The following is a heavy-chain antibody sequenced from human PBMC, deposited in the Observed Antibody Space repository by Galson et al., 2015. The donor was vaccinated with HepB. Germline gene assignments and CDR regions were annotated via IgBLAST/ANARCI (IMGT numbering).Heavy chain of an antibody. D-gene: IGHD5-18*01. V-gene: IGHV1-46*01. CDR2: INPHDGST. J-gene: IGHJ4*02. CDR3: TTAVDTAAVGLY. Sequence: SVKVSCKASGYILTTYYFHWVRQAPGQGLEWMGVINPHDGSTAYSQKFQGKVTMTGDTSTSTVYMELSSLRSEDTAVFYCTTAVDTAAVGLYWGQGTLVAVSS. CDR1: GYILTTYY.